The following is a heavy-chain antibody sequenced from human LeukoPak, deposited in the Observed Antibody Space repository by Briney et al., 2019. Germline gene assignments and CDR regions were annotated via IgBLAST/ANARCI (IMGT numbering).Heavy chain of an antibody. CDR2: INHSGST. D-gene: IGHD6-6*01. V-gene: IGHV4-34*01. CDR3: ASMLAARRNYYYGMDV. CDR1: GGSFSGYY. J-gene: IGHJ6*02. Sequence: PSETLSLTCAVYGGSFSGYYWSWIRQPPGKGLEWIGEINHSGSTNYNPSLKSRVTISVDTSKNQFSLKLSSVTAADTAVYYCASMLAARRNYYYGMDVWGQGTTVTVSS.